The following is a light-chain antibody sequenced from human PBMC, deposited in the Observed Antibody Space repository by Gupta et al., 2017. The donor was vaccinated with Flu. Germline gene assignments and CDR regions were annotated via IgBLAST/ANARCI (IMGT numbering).Light chain of an antibody. CDR1: QSVSSSY. V-gene: IGKV3-20*01. CDR2: GAS. J-gene: IGKJ4*01. Sequence: GSLSLSPGERATLSCRASQSVSSSYLAWYQQKPGQAPRLLIYGASSRATGIPDRFSGSGSGTDFTLTISRLQPEDFAVYYCQQYGSSPLTFGGGTKVEIK. CDR3: QQYGSSPLT.